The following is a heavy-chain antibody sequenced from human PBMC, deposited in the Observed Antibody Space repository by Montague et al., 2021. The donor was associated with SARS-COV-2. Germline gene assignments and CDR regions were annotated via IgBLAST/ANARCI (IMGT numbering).Heavy chain of an antibody. D-gene: IGHD6-6*01. CDR1: GFTFSTYT. CDR2: ITASSIYI. J-gene: IGHJ6*02. CDR3: ARSGWEQLVRARYYYYYGMDV. V-gene: IGHV3-21*01. Sequence: SLRLSCAASGFTFSTYTMNWVRQAPGQGLEWVSSITASSIYIYYADSVKGRFTISRDNAKNSLYLQMNSLRAEDTAVYYCARSGWEQLVRARYYYYYGMDVWGQGTTVTVSS.